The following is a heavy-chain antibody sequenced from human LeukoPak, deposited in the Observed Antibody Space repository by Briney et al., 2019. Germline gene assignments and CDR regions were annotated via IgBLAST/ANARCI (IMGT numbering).Heavy chain of an antibody. D-gene: IGHD1-26*01. CDR3: ARDWDSGSRDFQH. J-gene: IGHJ1*01. Sequence: GGSLRLSCAASGFTFSSYSMNWVRQAPGKGREWVSSISSSSSYIYYADSMKGRFTISRDNAKNSLYLQMNSLRAEDTAVYYCARDWDSGSRDFQHWGQGTLVTVSS. V-gene: IGHV3-21*01. CDR2: ISSSSSYI. CDR1: GFTFSSYS.